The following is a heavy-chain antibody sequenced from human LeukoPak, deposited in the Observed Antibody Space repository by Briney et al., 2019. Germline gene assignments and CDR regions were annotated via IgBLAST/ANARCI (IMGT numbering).Heavy chain of an antibody. Sequence: SETLSLTCTVSGGSISSYYWSWIRQPPGKGLEWIGYIYYSGSTNYSPSLKSRVTISVDTSKNQFSLKLSSVTAADTAVYYCARVSAYYDFWSGYPTYYFDYWGQVTLVTVSS. V-gene: IGHV4-59*01. J-gene: IGHJ4*02. CDR2: IYYSGST. CDR3: ARVSAYYDFWSGYPTYYFDY. D-gene: IGHD3-3*01. CDR1: GGSISSYY.